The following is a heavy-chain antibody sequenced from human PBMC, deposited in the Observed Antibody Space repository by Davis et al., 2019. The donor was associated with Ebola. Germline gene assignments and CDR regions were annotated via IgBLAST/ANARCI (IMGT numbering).Heavy chain of an antibody. CDR1: GGSISSYY. Sequence: MPGGSLRLSCTVSGGSISSYYWSWIRQPPGKGLEWIGYIYYSGSTNYNPSLKSRVTISVDTSKNQFSLKLSSVTAADTAVYYCVGNFWSGYYYYGMDVWGQGTTVTVSS. J-gene: IGHJ6*02. V-gene: IGHV4-59*08. CDR3: VGNFWSGYYYYGMDV. D-gene: IGHD3-3*01. CDR2: IYYSGST.